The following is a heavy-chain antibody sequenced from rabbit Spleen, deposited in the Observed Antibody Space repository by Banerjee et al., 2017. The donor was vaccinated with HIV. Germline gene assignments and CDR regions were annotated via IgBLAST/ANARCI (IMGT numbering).Heavy chain of an antibody. CDR3: ARDTGSSFSTYGMDL. CDR2: IYAGSSGTS. CDR1: GFSFSSSYW. Sequence: QEQLVESGGGLVQPEGSLTLTCTASGFSFSSSYWICWVRQAPGKGLEWIACIYAGSSGTSYYASWAKGRFTISKTSSTTVTLQMTSLTAADTATYFCARDTGSSFSTYGMDLWGPGTLVT. V-gene: IGHV1S45*01. D-gene: IGHD8-1*01. J-gene: IGHJ6*01.